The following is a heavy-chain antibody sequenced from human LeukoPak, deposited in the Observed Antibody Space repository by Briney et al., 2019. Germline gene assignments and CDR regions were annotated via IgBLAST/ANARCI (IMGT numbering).Heavy chain of an antibody. CDR2: ISAYNGNT. CDR1: GYTFTSYG. J-gene: IGHJ4*02. V-gene: IGHV1-18*01. D-gene: IGHD5-18*01. CDR3: ARGLGRTTMVTRGGVRFEY. Sequence: ASVKVSCKASGYTFTSYGISWVRQAPGQGLEWMGWISAYNGNTNYAQKLQGRVTMTTDTSTSTAYMEMRSLRSDDTAVYYSARGLGRTTMVTRGGVRFEYWGQGTLVIVSS.